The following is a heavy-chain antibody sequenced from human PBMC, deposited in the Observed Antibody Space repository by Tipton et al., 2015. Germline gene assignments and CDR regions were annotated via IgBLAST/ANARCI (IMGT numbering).Heavy chain of an antibody. D-gene: IGHD3-10*01. CDR3: ARDVDGGYYDV. CDR1: GLTFGRYW. CDR2: IKNDGSNK. Sequence: SLRLSCAASGLTFGRYWMSWVRQTPGKGLEWVGQIKNDGSNKYYLDSMEGRFSISRDNAKNSLYLQMNTLRAEDTGVYYCARDVDGGYYDVWGQGTTVTVSP. J-gene: IGHJ3*01. V-gene: IGHV3-7*01.